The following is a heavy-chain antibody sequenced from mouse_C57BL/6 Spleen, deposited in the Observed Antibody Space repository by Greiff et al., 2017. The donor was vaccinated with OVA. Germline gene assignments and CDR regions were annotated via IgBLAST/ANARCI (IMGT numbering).Heavy chain of an antibody. V-gene: IGHV5-4*01. D-gene: IGHD1-1*01. J-gene: IGHJ1*03. CDR2: ISDGGSYT. Sequence: DVMLVESGGGLVKPGGSLKLSCAASGFTFSSYAMSWVRQTPEKRLEWVATISDGGSYTYYPDNVKGRFTISRDNAKNNLYLQMSHLKSEDTAMYYCARDRVITTVVARSYWYCDVWGTGTTVTVSS. CDR3: ARDRVITTVVARSYWYCDV. CDR1: GFTFSSYA.